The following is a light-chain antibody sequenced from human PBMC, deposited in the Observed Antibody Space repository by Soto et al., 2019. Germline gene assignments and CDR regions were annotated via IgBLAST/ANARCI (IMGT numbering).Light chain of an antibody. V-gene: IGKV3-11*01. Sequence: EIVLTQSPGTLSLSPWERATRSCMASQSISSYLAWYQQKRGQAPRLLIYDASNRATGIPARFSGSGSGTDFTLTISSLEPEDFAVYYCQQRSNWLITFGQGTRLEIK. CDR2: DAS. CDR1: QSISSY. J-gene: IGKJ5*01. CDR3: QQRSNWLIT.